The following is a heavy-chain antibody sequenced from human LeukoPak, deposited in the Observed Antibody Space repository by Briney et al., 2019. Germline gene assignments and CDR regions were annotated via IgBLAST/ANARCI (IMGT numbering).Heavy chain of an antibody. V-gene: IGHV1-8*01. CDR1: GYTFTNYD. D-gene: IGHD7-27*01. CDR2: MGSNSGDT. CDR3: VRGPPNWGFDY. Sequence: ASVKVSCKASGYTFTNYDINWVRQATGQGLEWMGWMGSNSGDTGYAQKFQDRVTMTRDTFKSTAYMELNNVRSEDTAVYYCVRGPPNWGFDYWGQGTLVTVYS. J-gene: IGHJ4*02.